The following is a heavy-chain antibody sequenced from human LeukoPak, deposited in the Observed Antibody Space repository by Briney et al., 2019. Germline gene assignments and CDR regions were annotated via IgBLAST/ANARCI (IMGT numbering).Heavy chain of an antibody. J-gene: IGHJ4*02. V-gene: IGHV3-21*04. CDR1: GFTFSSYS. D-gene: IGHD5-24*01. Sequence: GGSLSLPCPASGFTFSSYSLNWVRQPPGKGLEWVSSISSSSSYIYYADAVKGRFTISRDKAKNSLYLQMNSLRAEDTAVYYCASCRDGYNPDYWGQGTLVTVSP. CDR3: ASCRDGYNPDY. CDR2: ISSSSSYI.